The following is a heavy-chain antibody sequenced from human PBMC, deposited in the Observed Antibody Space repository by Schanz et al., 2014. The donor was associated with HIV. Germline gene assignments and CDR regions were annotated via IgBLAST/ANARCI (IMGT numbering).Heavy chain of an antibody. D-gene: IGHD3-10*01. CDR1: GFTFSSSG. Sequence: QVQLVESGGGVVQPGRSLRLSCTASGFTFSSSGMHWVRQVPGKGLEWVSGISGSSGSPVYAGSVKGRFVISRDNSKNTLYLQMNTLRAEDTAVYYCAKGSNYYGLDVWGQGTTVTVSS. J-gene: IGHJ6*02. V-gene: IGHV3-NL1*01. CDR2: ISGSSGSP. CDR3: AKGSNYYGLDV.